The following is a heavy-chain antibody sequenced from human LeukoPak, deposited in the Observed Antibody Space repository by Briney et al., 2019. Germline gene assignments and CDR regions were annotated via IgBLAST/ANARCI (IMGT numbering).Heavy chain of an antibody. D-gene: IGHD3-22*01. V-gene: IGHV1-8*03. Sequence: ASVKVSCKASGYTFTSYDINWVRQATGQGLEWMGWMNPNSGNTGYAQKFQGRVTITRNTSISTAYMELSSLRSEDTAVYYCAGGPDYYDSSGGYYFDYWGQGTLVTVSS. J-gene: IGHJ4*02. CDR3: AGGPDYYDSSGGYYFDY. CDR1: GYTFTSYD. CDR2: MNPNSGNT.